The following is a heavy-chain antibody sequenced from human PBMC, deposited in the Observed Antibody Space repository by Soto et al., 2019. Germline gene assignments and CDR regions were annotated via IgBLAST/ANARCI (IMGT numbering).Heavy chain of an antibody. V-gene: IGHV4-31*03. CDR3: ARDNVVGATGYYYGMDV. J-gene: IGHJ6*02. D-gene: IGHD1-26*01. CDR1: GGSISSGGYY. CDR2: IYYSGST. Sequence: SETLSLTCTVSGGSISSGGYYWSWIRQHPGKGLEWIGYIYYSGSTYYNPSLKSRVTISVDTSKNQFSLKLSSVTAADTAVYYCARDNVVGATGYYYGMDVWGQGTTVTVSS.